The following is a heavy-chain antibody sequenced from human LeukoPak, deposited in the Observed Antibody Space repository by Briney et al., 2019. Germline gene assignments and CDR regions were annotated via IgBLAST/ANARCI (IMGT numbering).Heavy chain of an antibody. V-gene: IGHV3-23*01. CDR3: AKTLRVVSYYFDY. D-gene: IGHD2-2*01. CDR2: ISGSGGST. Sequence: GGSLRLSCAASGFTFSSYAMNWVRQAPGKGLEWVSAISGSGGSTYYADSVKGRFTISRDNSKNTLYLQMNSLRVEDTAVYYCAKTLRVVSYYFDYWGQGTLVTVSS. CDR1: GFTFSSYA. J-gene: IGHJ4*02.